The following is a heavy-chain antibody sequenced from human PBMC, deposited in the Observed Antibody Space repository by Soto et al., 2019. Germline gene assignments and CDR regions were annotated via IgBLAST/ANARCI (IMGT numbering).Heavy chain of an antibody. V-gene: IGHV4-4*02. Sequence: PSETLSLTCAVSGDSISTNYYWSWVRQPPGRGLEWIGEIYHDGGTHHNPSLKSRVSVSVDTTENQCSLKLTSVTAADTATYYCATGGGWLQNSNLRGLYFDYWDQGALVTVSS. CDR3: ATGGGWLQNSNLRGLYFDY. CDR2: IYHDGGT. CDR1: GDSISTNYY. D-gene: IGHD6-19*01. J-gene: IGHJ4*02.